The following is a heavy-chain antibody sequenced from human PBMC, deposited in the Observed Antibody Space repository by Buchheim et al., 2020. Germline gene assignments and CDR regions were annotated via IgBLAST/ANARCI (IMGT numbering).Heavy chain of an antibody. CDR2: INSDGSST. J-gene: IGHJ6*02. V-gene: IGHV3-74*01. D-gene: IGHD3-3*01. CDR1: GFTFSSYW. Sequence: EVQLVESGRGLVQPGGSLRLSCAASGFTFSSYWMHWVRQAPGKGLVWVSRINSDGSSTSYADSVKGRFTISRDNAKNTLYLQMNSLRAEDTAVYYCARVRPPDYDFWSGYYDYYYYGMDVWGQGTT. CDR3: ARVRPPDYDFWSGYYDYYYYGMDV.